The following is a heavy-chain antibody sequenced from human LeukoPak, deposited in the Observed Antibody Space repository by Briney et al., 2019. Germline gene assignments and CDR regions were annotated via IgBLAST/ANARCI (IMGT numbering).Heavy chain of an antibody. CDR3: ARVMAWSTSNYYYYMDV. J-gene: IGHJ6*03. CDR1: GGSISSYY. D-gene: IGHD2-2*01. Sequence: PSETLSLTCTVSGGSISSYYRSWIRQPAGKGLEWIGRIYTSGSTNYNPSLKSRVTMSVDTSKNQFSLKLSSVTAADTAVYYCARVMAWSTSNYYYYMDVWGKGTTVTVSS. CDR2: IYTSGST. V-gene: IGHV4-4*07.